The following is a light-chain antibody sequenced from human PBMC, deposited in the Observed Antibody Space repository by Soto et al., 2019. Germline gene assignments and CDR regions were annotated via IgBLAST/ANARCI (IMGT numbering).Light chain of an antibody. J-gene: IGKJ3*01. CDR1: QDIDRY. CDR2: DAS. CDR3: QQYESLAS. V-gene: IGKV1-33*01. Sequence: DIQMTQSPSSLSASVGDRVTITCRASQDIDRYLNWYQHKPGKAPKLLIYDASRLETGVPLRFSGDGYGTDFTLIIHSLQPEDTATYYCQQYESLASFGPGTKVD.